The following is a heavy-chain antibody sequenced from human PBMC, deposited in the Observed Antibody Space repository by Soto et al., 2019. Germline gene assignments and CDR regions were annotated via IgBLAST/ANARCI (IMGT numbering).Heavy chain of an antibody. D-gene: IGHD5-12*01. V-gene: IGHV3-23*01. CDR2: ISDSGDRT. Sequence: GGSLRLSCAASEFTFSIFYMSWVRQAPGKGLEWVSMISDSGDRTYYAGSVRGRFTMSRDNSKNTVYLQMDSLRAEDTAVYYCIKGGWLDYWGQGTLVTVSS. J-gene: IGHJ4*02. CDR3: IKGGWLDY. CDR1: EFTFSIFY.